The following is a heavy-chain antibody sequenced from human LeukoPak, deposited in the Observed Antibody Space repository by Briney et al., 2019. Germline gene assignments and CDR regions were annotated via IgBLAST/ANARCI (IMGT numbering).Heavy chain of an antibody. Sequence: ASVKVSCKASGYTFSSTKYAMQWLRQAPGQRLEWMGWINTGSGNTKYSQKFQGRVTITTDTTASTAYMELSSLRSEDTAVYYCARADGERFYYYYSMDVWGQGTTVTVSS. J-gene: IGHJ6*02. CDR2: INTGSGNT. D-gene: IGHD1-1*01. CDR3: ARADGERFYYYYSMDV. CDR1: GYTFSSTKYA. V-gene: IGHV1-3*04.